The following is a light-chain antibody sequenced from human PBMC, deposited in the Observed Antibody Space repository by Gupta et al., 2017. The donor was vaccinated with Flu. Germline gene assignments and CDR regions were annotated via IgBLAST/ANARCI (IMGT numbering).Light chain of an antibody. V-gene: IGLV1-51*02. J-gene: IGLJ3*02. Sequence: QSVLTQPPSVSAAPGQKATISCPGSRSNIANNYVSWYQQLPGTPPKLLIYENNKRPSGIPDRFSGSKSGTSATLGITGLQTGDEADYYCGTWDSSLSGGVFGGGTKLTVL. CDR2: ENN. CDR1: RSNIANNY. CDR3: GTWDSSLSGGV.